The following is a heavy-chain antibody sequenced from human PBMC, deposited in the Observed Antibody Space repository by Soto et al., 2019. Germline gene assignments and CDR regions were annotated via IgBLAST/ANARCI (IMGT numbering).Heavy chain of an antibody. V-gene: IGHV3-9*01. CDR2: ISWNSGSI. D-gene: IGHD3-9*01. CDR1: GFTFDDYA. CDR3: AKDRVLRYFDWHHDAFDI. Sequence: PGGSLRLSCAASGFTFDDYAMHWVRQAPGKGLEWVSGISWNSGSIGYADSVKGRFTISRDNAKNSLYLQMNSLRAEDTALYYCAKDRVLRYFDWHHDAFDIWGQGTMVTVSS. J-gene: IGHJ3*02.